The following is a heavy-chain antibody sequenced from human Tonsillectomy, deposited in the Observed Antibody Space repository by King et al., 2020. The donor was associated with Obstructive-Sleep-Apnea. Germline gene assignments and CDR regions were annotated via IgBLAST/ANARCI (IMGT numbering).Heavy chain of an antibody. D-gene: IGHD5-24*01. CDR3: GKDPDDGSASPDYYYYYFGMDV. J-gene: IGHJ6*02. CDR1: GFTFSNYA. V-gene: IGHV3-23*04. CDR2: ISGGGDRT. Sequence: VQLVESGGGLVQPGGSLRLSCAASGFTFSNYAMNWVRQAPGKGLEWVSGISGGGDRTYYADSVKGRFTISRDNSKDTLFLQMNRQRAEEPAVYYCGKDPDDGSASPDYYYYYFGMDVWGQGTTVTVSS.